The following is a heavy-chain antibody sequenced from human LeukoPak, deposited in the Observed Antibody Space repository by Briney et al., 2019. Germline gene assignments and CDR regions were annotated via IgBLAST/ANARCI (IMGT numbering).Heavy chain of an antibody. V-gene: IGHV4-59*01. CDR1: GGSISSYY. D-gene: IGHD2-21*02. J-gene: IGHJ3*02. CDR2: IYYSGST. CDR3: ARVDFHCGGDCYPDAFDS. Sequence: SETLSLTCTASGGSISSYYWSWIRQPPGKGLEWVGYIYYSGSTNYNPSLKSRVTISVDTSKNQFSLKLSSVTAADTAVYYCARVDFHCGGDCYPDAFDSWGQGTMATVSS.